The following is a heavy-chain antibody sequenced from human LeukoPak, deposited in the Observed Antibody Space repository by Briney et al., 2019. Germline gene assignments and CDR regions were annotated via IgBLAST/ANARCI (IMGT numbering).Heavy chain of an antibody. D-gene: IGHD6-19*01. CDR3: AKQPWEQWLVPFDY. CDR1: GFTFSNYA. V-gene: IGHV3-23*01. J-gene: IGHJ4*02. Sequence: GGSLRLSCAASGFTFSNYAMSWVRQAPGKGLEWVSAISGSGGSTYYADSVKGRFTISRDNSKNTLYLQMNSLRAEDTAVYYCAKQPWEQWLVPFDYWGQGTLVTVSS. CDR2: ISGSGGST.